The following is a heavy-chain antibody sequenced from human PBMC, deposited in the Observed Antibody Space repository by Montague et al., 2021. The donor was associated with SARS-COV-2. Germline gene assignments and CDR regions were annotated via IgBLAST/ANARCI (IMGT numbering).Heavy chain of an antibody. CDR3: ARQGTAMVTSYYYYYMDV. D-gene: IGHD5-18*01. Sequence: SLRLSCAAPGFTFSSYEMNWVRQAPGKGLEWVSYISSSGSTIYYADSVKGRFTISRDNAKNSLYLQMNSLRAEDTAVYYCARQGTAMVTSYYYYYMDVWGKGTTVTVSS. J-gene: IGHJ6*03. CDR2: ISSSGSTI. CDR1: GFTFSSYE. V-gene: IGHV3-48*03.